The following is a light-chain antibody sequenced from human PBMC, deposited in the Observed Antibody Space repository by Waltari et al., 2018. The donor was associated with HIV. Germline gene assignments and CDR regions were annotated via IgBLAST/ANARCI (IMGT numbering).Light chain of an antibody. J-gene: IGKJ1*01. CDR1: QSLLHINEYNY. Sequence: DIVMTQSPVSLPVTPGEPATITCRSSQSLLHINEYNYLDWYVQKPGQSPQLLIYLGSSRASGVPDRFSGSGGGTDFTLKISRVEAEDVGVYYCMQYLQTPWTFGQGTKVEIK. CDR2: LGS. V-gene: IGKV2-28*01. CDR3: MQYLQTPWT.